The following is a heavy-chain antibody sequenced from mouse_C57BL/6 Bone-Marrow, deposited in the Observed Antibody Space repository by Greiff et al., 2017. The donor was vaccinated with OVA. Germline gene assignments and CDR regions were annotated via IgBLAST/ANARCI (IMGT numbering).Heavy chain of an antibody. CDR2: IDPSDSET. D-gene: IGHD2-1*01. CDR3: AREGGNYLDFDY. Sequence: QVQLQQPGAELVRPGSSVKLSCKASGYTFTSYWMNWVKQRPIQGLEWIGNIDPSDSETHYNQKFKDKATLTVDKSSSTAYMQLSSLTSEDSAVYYCAREGGNYLDFDYWGQGTTLTVSS. CDR1: GYTFTSYW. J-gene: IGHJ2*01. V-gene: IGHV1-52*01.